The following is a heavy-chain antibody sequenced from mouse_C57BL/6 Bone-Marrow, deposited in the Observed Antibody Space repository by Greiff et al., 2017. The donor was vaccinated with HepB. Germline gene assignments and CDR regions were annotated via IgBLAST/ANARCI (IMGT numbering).Heavy chain of an antibody. D-gene: IGHD2-4*01. Sequence: EVKLEESGGGLVQPGGSMKLSCVASGFTFSNYWMNWVRQSPEKGLEWVAQIRLKSDNYATHYAESVKGRFTISRDDSKSSVYLQMNNLRAEDTGIYYCTEGLRRGFAYWGQGTLVTVSA. V-gene: IGHV6-3*01. CDR2: IRLKSDNYAT. CDR1: GFTFSNYW. J-gene: IGHJ3*01. CDR3: TEGLRRGFAY.